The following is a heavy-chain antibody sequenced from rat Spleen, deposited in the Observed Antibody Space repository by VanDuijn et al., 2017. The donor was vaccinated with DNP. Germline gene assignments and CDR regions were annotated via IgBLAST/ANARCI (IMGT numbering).Heavy chain of an antibody. Sequence: EVQLVESGGGLVQPGRSLKLSCAASGFTFSDYAMAWVRQAPKKGLEWCATHRYDGSRTYYRDSVKGRFTISRDNAKSTLYLQMDSLRSEDTATYYCARHTYYGYNYAMDAWGQGTSVTVSS. V-gene: IGHV5-17*01. D-gene: IGHD1-9*01. CDR2: HRYDGSRT. CDR3: ARHTYYGYNYAMDA. J-gene: IGHJ4*01. CDR1: GFTFSDYA.